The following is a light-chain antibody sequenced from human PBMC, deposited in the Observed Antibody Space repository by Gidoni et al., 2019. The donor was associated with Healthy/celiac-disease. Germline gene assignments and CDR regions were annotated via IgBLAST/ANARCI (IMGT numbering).Light chain of an antibody. V-gene: IGKV1-9*01. CDR3: QQLNSYPLT. CDR2: AAS. J-gene: IGKJ4*01. Sequence: DIQLTQSPSFLSASVGARVTNTCRASHGISSYLAWYQQKPGKAPRLLIYAASTLQSGVPSRFSGSGSGTEFTLTISRLEPEDFATYYCQQLNSYPLTFGGGTKVEIK. CDR1: HGISSY.